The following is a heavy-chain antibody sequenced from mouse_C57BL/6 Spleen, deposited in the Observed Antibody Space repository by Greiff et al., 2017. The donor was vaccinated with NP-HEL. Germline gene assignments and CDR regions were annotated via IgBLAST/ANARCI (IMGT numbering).Heavy chain of an antibody. V-gene: IGHV2-2*01. D-gene: IGHD2-1*01. Sequence: QVQLKESGPGLVQPSQSLSISCTVSGYSLTSYGVHWVRQSPGQGLEWLGVIWEGGSTVNNEAFKSRLSISKNNSKSQFFFKMNRLQADDTAIYYFASFYTEGAMDYWGQGTSVTVSS. CDR1: GYSLTSYG. J-gene: IGHJ4*01. CDR2: IWEGGST. CDR3: ASFYTEGAMDY.